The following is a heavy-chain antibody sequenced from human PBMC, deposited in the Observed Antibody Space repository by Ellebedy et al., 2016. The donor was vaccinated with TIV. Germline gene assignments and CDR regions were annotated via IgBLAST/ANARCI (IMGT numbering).Heavy chain of an antibody. CDR1: GFTFSSYT. CDR2: INEIGGKT. Sequence: GESLKISCAASGFTFSSYTMGWVRQAPGKGPQWVSDINEIGGKTYYADSVKGRFTVSRDNAKNTLYLQMNSLRAEDTAVYYCARAGSSGWEAYFDLWGRGTLVTVSS. V-gene: IGHV3-23*01. J-gene: IGHJ2*01. D-gene: IGHD6-19*01. CDR3: ARAGSSGWEAYFDL.